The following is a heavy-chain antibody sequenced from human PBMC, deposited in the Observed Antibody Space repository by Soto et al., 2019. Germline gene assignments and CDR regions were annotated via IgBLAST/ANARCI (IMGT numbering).Heavy chain of an antibody. D-gene: IGHD5-18*01. CDR1: GGSFRGYY. CDR3: ARGVDTAMVGNWFDP. CDR2: INHSGST. V-gene: IGHV4-34*01. Sequence: QVQLQQWGAGLLKPSETLSLTCAVYGGSFRGYYWSWIRQPPGKGLEWIGEINHSGSTNYNPSLKSRVTISVDTSKNQFSLKLSSATAADTAVYYCARGVDTAMVGNWFDPWGQGTLVTVSS. J-gene: IGHJ5*02.